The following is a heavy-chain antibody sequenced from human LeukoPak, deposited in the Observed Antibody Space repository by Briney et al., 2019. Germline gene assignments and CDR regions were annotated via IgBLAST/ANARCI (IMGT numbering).Heavy chain of an antibody. CDR2: IYYSGGT. J-gene: IGHJ4*02. V-gene: IGHV4-61*08. Sequence: SETLSLTCTVSGGSVSSGGYYWSWIRQHPGKGLEWIGYIYYSGGTYYNPSLKSRVTISVDTSKNQFSLKLSSVTAADTAVYYCARVASSSWYDYWGQGTLVTVSS. CDR3: ARVASSSWYDY. CDR1: GGSVSSGGYY. D-gene: IGHD6-13*01.